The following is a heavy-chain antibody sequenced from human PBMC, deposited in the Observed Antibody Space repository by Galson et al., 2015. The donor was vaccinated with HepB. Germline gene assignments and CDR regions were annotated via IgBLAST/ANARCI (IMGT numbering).Heavy chain of an antibody. CDR2: FRGSGGST. CDR1: GVTFSGQA. Sequence: GVTFSGQAWIGVAEAPGEGLGCVWGFRGSGGSTYYADSVKGGFTFSRDNSKNTLYLQMIILRAEDTAVYYCAKPLIGRQLGDYWGQGTLVTVSS. J-gene: IGHJ4*02. V-gene: IGHV3-23*01. D-gene: IGHD6-6*01. CDR3: AKPLIGRQLGDY.